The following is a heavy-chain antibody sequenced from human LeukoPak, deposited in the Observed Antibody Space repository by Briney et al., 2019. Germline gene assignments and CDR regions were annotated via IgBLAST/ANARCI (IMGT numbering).Heavy chain of an antibody. D-gene: IGHD2-15*01. CDR1: GGSISSGDKY. J-gene: IGHJ3*02. CDR2: IYYSGST. CDR3: ARDYIVQHAFDI. Sequence: PSQTLSLTCNVSGGSISSGDKYWSWIRQPPGKGLEWIGCIYYSGSTNYNPSLKSRVTISVDTSKNQFSLKLSSVTAADTAVYYCARDYIVQHAFDIWGQGTMVTVSS. V-gene: IGHV4-61*08.